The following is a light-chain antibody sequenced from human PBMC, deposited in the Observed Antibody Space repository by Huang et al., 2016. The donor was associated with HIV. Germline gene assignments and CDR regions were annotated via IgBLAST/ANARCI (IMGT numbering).Light chain of an antibody. J-gene: IGKJ5*01. V-gene: IGKV1-39*01. CDR1: QSISSH. CDR2: DAS. Sequence: DIHMTQSPSSLSASVGYRVTITCRAGQSISSHLNWYQQKPGKAPSLLIYDASSLQSGGPSRFSGRGSGTDFTLTISSLQPEDFVTYYCQQSYSAPATFGQGTRLEIK. CDR3: QQSYSAPAT.